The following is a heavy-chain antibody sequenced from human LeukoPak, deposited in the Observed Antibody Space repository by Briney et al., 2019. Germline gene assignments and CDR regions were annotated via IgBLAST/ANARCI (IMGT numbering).Heavy chain of an antibody. V-gene: IGHV5-51*01. J-gene: IGHJ5*02. CDR1: GYSFTSYW. CDR2: IYPGDSDT. Sequence: GESLKISCKGSGYSFTSYWIGWVRQMPGKGLEWMGIIYPGDSDTRYSPSFQGQVTISADKSISTAYLQWSSLKASDTAMYYCARQEADYGDYSVDNWFDPWGQGTLVTVSS. D-gene: IGHD4-17*01. CDR3: ARQEADYGDYSVDNWFDP.